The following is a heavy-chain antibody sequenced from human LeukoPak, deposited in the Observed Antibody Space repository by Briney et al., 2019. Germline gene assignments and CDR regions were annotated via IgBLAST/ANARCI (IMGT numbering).Heavy chain of an antibody. CDR3: ARIAVAGTNGAFDI. D-gene: IGHD6-19*01. CDR1: GFTFSNAW. Sequence: GGSLRLSCAASGFTFSNAWMSWVRQAPGKGLEWVSGINWNGGSTGYADSVKGRFTISRDNAKNSLYLQMNSLRAEDTALYHCARIAVAGTNGAFDIWGQGTMVTVSS. V-gene: IGHV3-20*01. J-gene: IGHJ3*02. CDR2: INWNGGST.